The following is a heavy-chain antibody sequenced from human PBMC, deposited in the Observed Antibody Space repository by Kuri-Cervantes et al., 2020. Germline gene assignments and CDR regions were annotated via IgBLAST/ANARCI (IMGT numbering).Heavy chain of an antibody. CDR1: GFTFDDYA. CDR3: ARDRTDGDSSGYQRFDY. J-gene: IGHJ4*02. V-gene: IGHV3-9*01. Sequence: SLKISCAASGFTFDDYAMHWVRQAPGKGLEWVSGISWNSGSIGYADSVKGRFTISRDNAKNSLFLQMNSLRDEDTAVYYCARDRTDGDSSGYQRFDYWGRGTLVTVSS. CDR2: ISWNSGSI. D-gene: IGHD3-22*01.